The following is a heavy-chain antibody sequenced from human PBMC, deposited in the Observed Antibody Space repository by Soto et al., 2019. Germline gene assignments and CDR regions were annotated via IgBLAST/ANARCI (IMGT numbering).Heavy chain of an antibody. CDR2: INHSGST. Sequence: QVQLQQWGAGLLKPSETLSLTCAVYGGSFSVYTWSWFRQPPGKGREWIGEINHSGSTNYNPSLKSRVTISVDTSKNQFSLKLSSVTAADTAVYYCQGLGVAASYWGQGTLVTVSS. V-gene: IGHV4-34*01. J-gene: IGHJ4*02. CDR3: QGLGVAASY. CDR1: GGSFSVYT. D-gene: IGHD6-13*01.